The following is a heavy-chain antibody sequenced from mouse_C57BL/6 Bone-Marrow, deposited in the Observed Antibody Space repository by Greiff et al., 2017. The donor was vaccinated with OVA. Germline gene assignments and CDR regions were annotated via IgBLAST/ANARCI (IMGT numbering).Heavy chain of an antibody. CDR1: GFSFNTYA. CDR3: VRTYWYFDV. J-gene: IGHJ1*03. V-gene: IGHV10-1*01. Sequence: EVKLMESGGGLVQPKGSLKLSCAASGFSFNTYAMTWVRQAPGKGLEWVARIRSKSNNYATYYADSVKDRFTISRDDSESMLYLQMNNLKTEDTAMYYCVRTYWYFDVWGTGTTVTVSS. CDR2: IRSKSNNYAT.